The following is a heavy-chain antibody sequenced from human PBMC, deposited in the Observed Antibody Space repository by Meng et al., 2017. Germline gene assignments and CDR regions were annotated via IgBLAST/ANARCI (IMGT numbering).Heavy chain of an antibody. CDR3: ARPILGYCSGGSCYETLNAFDI. V-gene: IGHV3-30*01. D-gene: IGHD2-15*01. CDR2: ISYDGSNK. CDR1: GFTFSSYA. J-gene: IGHJ3*02. Sequence: GESLKISCAASGFTFSSYAMHWVRQAPGKGLEWVAVISYDGSNKYYADSMKGRFTISRDNSKNTLYLQMNSLRAEDTAVYYCARPILGYCSGGSCYETLNAFDIWGQGTMVT.